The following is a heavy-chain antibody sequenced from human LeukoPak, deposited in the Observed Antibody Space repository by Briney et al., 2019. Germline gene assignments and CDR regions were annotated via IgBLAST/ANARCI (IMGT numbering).Heavy chain of an antibody. J-gene: IGHJ4*02. V-gene: IGHV3-30*02. CDR1: GFTFSSYG. CDR3: AKAPDCSSTSCYDLDY. Sequence: GGSLRLSCAASGFTFSSYGMHWVRQAPGKGLEWEAFIRYDGSNKYYADSVKGRFTISRDNSKNTLYLQMNSLRAEDTAVYYCAKAPDCSSTSCYDLDYWGQGTLVTVSS. D-gene: IGHD2-2*01. CDR2: IRYDGSNK.